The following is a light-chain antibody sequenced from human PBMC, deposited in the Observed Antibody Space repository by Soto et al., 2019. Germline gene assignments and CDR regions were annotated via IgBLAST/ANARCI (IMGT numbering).Light chain of an antibody. CDR1: SSNIGSNT. CDR3: AAWDGSLNGYV. CDR2: SND. J-gene: IGLJ1*01. V-gene: IGLV1-44*01. Sequence: QSVLTQPPSASGTPGQRVTISCSGSSSNIGSNTVNWYQQLPGTAPKLLIYSNDQRPSGVPDRFSGSKSGTSASLAISGLQSEDEADYYCAAWDGSLNGYVFGTGTKLTVL.